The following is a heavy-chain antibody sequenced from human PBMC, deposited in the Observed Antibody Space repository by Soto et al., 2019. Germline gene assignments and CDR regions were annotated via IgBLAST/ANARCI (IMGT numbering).Heavy chain of an antibody. J-gene: IGHJ4*02. CDR2: ISYDGSNK. Sequence: PGGSLRLSCAASGFTFSSYAMHWVRQAPGKGLEWVAVISYDGSNKYYADSVKGRFTISRDNSKNTLYLQMNSLRAEDTAVYYCARDYGGAMVVNLFDYWGQGTLVTVSS. V-gene: IGHV3-30-3*01. CDR3: ARDYGGAMVVNLFDY. CDR1: GFTFSSYA. D-gene: IGHD5-18*01.